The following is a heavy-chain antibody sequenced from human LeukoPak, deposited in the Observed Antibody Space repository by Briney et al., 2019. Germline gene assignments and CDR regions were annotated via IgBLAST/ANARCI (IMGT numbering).Heavy chain of an antibody. D-gene: IGHD2-15*01. J-gene: IGHJ4*02. CDR1: GFSLSTTGVG. Sequence: GSSPTLVITSQAPTLTCTFSGFSLSTTGVGVGWIRQPPGKALDWIALNYWDDDKRYSPSLKSRLTITNDTSKNQVVLTLTNSDPVDTATYYCARPATHAEYSFNYWGQGTLVTVSS. V-gene: IGHV2-5*02. CDR3: ARPATHAEYSFNY. CDR2: NYWDDDK.